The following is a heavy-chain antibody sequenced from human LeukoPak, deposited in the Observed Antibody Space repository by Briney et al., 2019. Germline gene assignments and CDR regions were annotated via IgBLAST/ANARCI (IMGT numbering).Heavy chain of an antibody. CDR3: ARDYERNVLLWSTSYYFDY. CDR1: GNTFTVYY. Sequence: GASVKVSCKASGNTFTVYYMHWVRQAPGQGLEWMGWINPNSGGTNYAQKFQGRVTMTRDTSISTAYMGLSRLRSDDTAVYYCARDYERNVLLWSTSYYFDYWGQGTLVTVSS. V-gene: IGHV1-2*02. J-gene: IGHJ4*02. CDR2: INPNSGGT. D-gene: IGHD3-10*01.